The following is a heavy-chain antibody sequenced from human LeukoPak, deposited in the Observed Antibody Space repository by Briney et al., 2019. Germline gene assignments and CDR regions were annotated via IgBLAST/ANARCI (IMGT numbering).Heavy chain of an antibody. CDR3: AIEITFFYDSSGYYLLDY. CDR2: LKQDGSER. D-gene: IGHD3-22*01. V-gene: IGHV3-7*01. J-gene: IGHJ4*02. Sequence: GGSLRPSCAASGFTLSDYWMSWVRQAPGKGPEWVANLKQDGSERYYVDSVKGRFTISRDNDKNSLYLQMNSLGGDDTAGYDCAIEITFFYDSSGYYLLDYWGQGTLVTVSS. CDR1: GFTLSDYW.